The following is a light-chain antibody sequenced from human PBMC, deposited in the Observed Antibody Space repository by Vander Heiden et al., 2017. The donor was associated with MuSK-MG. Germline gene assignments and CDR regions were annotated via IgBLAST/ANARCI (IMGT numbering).Light chain of an antibody. J-gene: IGLJ2*01. CDR3: LLSYRGAVV. CDR1: TGAVTSGQY. CDR2: DTS. Sequence: QAVVTQAPSLPVSPEGTVTLTCGTSTGAVTSGQYPYWFQQKPGQATRTLSYDTSNKRSWTPARCSGSLLGGKAALNISGAQPEDEAEYYCLLSYRGAVVFGGGTKLTVL. V-gene: IGLV7-46*01.